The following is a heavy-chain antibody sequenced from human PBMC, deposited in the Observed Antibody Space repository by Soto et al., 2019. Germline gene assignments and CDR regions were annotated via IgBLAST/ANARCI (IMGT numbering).Heavy chain of an antibody. CDR2: TNPNSGGT. Sequence: ASVKVSCKASGYTFTGDYTHWVRQAPGQGLEWMGWTNPNSGGTNYAQKVQGRVTMTRDSSITTAYMELSILITDDTAVCYFAGAVTMVRGVIYWFDPWSQGPLVTVSS. J-gene: IGHJ5*02. CDR1: GYTFTGDY. D-gene: IGHD3-10*01. CDR3: AGAVTMVRGVIYWFDP. V-gene: IGHV1-2*02.